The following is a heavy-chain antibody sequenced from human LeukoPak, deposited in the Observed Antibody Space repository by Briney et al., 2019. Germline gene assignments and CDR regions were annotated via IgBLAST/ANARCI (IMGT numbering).Heavy chain of an antibody. J-gene: IGHJ4*02. Sequence: GASVKVSCKASGYTFTGYYMHWVRQAPGQGLEWMGWISAYNGNTNYAQKLQGRVTMTTDTSTSTAYMELRSLRSDDTAVYYCARNYYGSGSYYVNLLFFDYWGQGTLVTVSS. CDR1: GYTFTGYY. CDR3: ARNYYGSGSYYVNLLFFDY. CDR2: ISAYNGNT. D-gene: IGHD3-10*01. V-gene: IGHV1-18*04.